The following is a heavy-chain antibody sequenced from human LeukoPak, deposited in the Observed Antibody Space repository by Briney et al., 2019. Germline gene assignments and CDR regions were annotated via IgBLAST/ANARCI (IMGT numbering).Heavy chain of an antibody. CDR1: GFTFSSYA. V-gene: IGHV3-23*01. D-gene: IGHD2-15*01. CDR2: ISGSGGST. J-gene: IGHJ3*02. CDR3: AKRLVVATTPKVYDI. Sequence: PGGSLRLSCAASGFTFSSYAISWVRQAPGKGLEWVSSISGSGGSTSYADSVKGRFTISRDNSKNTVYLQMNSLRAEDTAVYYCAKRLVVATTPKVYDIWGQGTMVTVSS.